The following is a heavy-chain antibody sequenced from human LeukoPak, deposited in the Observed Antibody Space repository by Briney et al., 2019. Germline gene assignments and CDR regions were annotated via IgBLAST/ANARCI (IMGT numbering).Heavy chain of an antibody. J-gene: IGHJ4*02. CDR2: ISGSGGST. V-gene: IGHV3-23*01. D-gene: IGHD3-9*01. CDR1: GFTFSSYG. Sequence: GGSLRLSCAASGFTFSSYGMSWVRQAPGKGLEWVSAISGSGGSTYYADSVKGRFTISRDNSKNTLYLQMNSLRAEDTAVYYCAKASSYDILTGYLYYFDYWGQGTLVTVSS. CDR3: AKASSYDILTGYLYYFDY.